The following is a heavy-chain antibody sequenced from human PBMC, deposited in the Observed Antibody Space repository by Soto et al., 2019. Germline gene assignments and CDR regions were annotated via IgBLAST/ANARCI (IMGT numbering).Heavy chain of an antibody. D-gene: IGHD1-1*01. CDR1: GFTGSY. CDR2: IHSDGNT. CDR3: ATGMDNAKIHH. Sequence: EVQVVESGGDLVQPGGSLRLSCAVSGFTGSYMTWVRQAPGKGLEWVSFIHSDGNTFYGDTVKGRFTISGDKSKNTGSLQMNSLRAEDTAVYYCATGMDNAKIHHWGQGTLVTVSS. J-gene: IGHJ1*01. V-gene: IGHV3-66*01.